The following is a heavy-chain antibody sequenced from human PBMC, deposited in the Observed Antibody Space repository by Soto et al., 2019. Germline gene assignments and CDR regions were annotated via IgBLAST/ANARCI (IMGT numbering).Heavy chain of an antibody. CDR3: ARDFWLADY. D-gene: IGHD3-3*01. J-gene: IGHJ4*02. CDR1: GYTFTGYY. Sequence: ASVKVSCKASGYTFTGYYMHWVRQAPGQGLEWMGWINPNSGGTNYAQKFQGWVTMTRDTSISTAYMEVSSLRSEDTAVYCCARDFWLADYWGQGTLVTVSS. CDR2: INPNSGGT. V-gene: IGHV1-2*04.